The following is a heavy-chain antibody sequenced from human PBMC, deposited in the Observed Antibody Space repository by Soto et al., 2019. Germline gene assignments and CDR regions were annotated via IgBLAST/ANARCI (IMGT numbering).Heavy chain of an antibody. CDR1: GYTFTSYV. J-gene: IGHJ4*02. Sequence: QVQLVQSGAEVKKPGASVKVSCKASGYTFTSYVISWVRQAPGQGLEWMGWISAYNGNTNYAQKLKGRVTMTPDTSTSTADTELRSLRSDETAVYYCATEDTPILNWGQGTLLTVSS. V-gene: IGHV1-18*01. CDR2: ISAYNGNT. CDR3: ATEDTPILN.